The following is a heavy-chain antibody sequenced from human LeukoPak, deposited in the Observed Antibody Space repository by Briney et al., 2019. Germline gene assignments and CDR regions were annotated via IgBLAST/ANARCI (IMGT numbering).Heavy chain of an antibody. CDR3: ARSAGYCSSTSCTHPDY. Sequence: PSETLSLTCTVSGGSISRYYWSWIRQPPGKGLEWIGYIYYSGSTNYNPSLKSRVTISVDTSKNQFSLKLSSVTAADTAVYYCARSAGYCSSTSCTHPDYWGQGTLVTVSS. J-gene: IGHJ4*02. D-gene: IGHD2-2*01. CDR2: IYYSGST. CDR1: GGSISRYY. V-gene: IGHV4-59*08.